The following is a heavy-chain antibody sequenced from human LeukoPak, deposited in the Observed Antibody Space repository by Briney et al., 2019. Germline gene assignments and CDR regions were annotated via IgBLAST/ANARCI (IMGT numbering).Heavy chain of an antibody. CDR1: GFTFSSYA. D-gene: IGHD2-21*02. CDR2: ISGSGGST. CDR3: AKGVVVVTSMNYFDY. J-gene: IGHJ4*02. V-gene: IGHV3-23*01. Sequence: QPGGSLRLSCAASGFTFSSYAMSWVRQAPGRGLEWVSAISGSGGSTYYADSVKGRFTISRDNSKNTLYLQMNSLRAEDTAVYYCAKGVVVVTSMNYFDYWGQGTLVTVSS.